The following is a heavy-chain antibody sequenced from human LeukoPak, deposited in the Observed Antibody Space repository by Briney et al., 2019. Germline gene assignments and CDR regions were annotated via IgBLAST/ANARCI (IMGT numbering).Heavy chain of an antibody. V-gene: IGHV3-7*01. CDR3: ARAHSSSWEY. Sequence: GGSLRLSCAASGFTFSDYYVSWVRQAPGKGLEWVANIKEDGSEKYYVDSVKGRFTISRDNAKNSLNLQMNSLRAEDTAVYFCARAHSSSWEYWGQGALVTVSS. J-gene: IGHJ4*02. CDR1: GFTFSDYY. D-gene: IGHD6-13*01. CDR2: IKEDGSEK.